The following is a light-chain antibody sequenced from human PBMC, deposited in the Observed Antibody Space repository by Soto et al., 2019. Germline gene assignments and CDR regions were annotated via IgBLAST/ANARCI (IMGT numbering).Light chain of an antibody. CDR2: GAS. Sequence: ESVITQSPDPLSVSPGEGATLSCRSSQGIGNTLAWYQQKPVQTPRLLLYGASIRATGVPARFSGSRSWTAFTLTINSLQSEDFAVYYCQHSVNWPLTFGGGTKVESK. J-gene: IGKJ4*01. V-gene: IGKV3-15*01. CDR3: QHSVNWPLT. CDR1: QGIGNT.